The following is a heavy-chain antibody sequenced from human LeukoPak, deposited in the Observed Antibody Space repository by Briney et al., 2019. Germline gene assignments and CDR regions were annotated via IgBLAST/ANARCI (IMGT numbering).Heavy chain of an antibody. Sequence: ASVTVSFMSSVYTFTSYGISWVRQAPGQGLEWMGWISAYNGNTNYAQKLQGRVTMTTDTSTGTAYMELRSLRSDDTAVYYCARDISYYYDSSGYYFDYWGQGTLVTVSS. V-gene: IGHV1-18*01. CDR1: VYTFTSYG. CDR3: ARDISYYYDSSGYYFDY. J-gene: IGHJ4*02. D-gene: IGHD3-22*01. CDR2: ISAYNGNT.